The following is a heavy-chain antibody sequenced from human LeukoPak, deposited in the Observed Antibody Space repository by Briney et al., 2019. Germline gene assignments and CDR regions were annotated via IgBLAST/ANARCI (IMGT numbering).Heavy chain of an antibody. CDR3: ARVGTSGPADGFDI. CDR2: IWYDGSNK. CDR1: GFTFSSYG. V-gene: IGHV3-33*01. Sequence: PGRSLRLSCAASGFTFSSYGMHWVRQAPGKGLEWVAVIWYDGSNKYYADSVKGQFTLSRDNAKKSLYLQMNSLRAEDTAVYYCARVGTSGPADGFDIWGQGTMVTVSS. J-gene: IGHJ3*02. D-gene: IGHD2-8*01.